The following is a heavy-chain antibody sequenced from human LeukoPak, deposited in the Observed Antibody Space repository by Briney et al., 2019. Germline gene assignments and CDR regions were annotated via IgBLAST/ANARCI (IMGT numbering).Heavy chain of an antibody. D-gene: IGHD3-22*01. V-gene: IGHV1-3*01. CDR3: ANPRYDSSGYYYVD. J-gene: IGHJ4*02. CDR1: GYTFTDYT. Sequence: EASVNVSCKASGYTFTDYTMHWLRKARGQRLNWMGWINGGSGNTKYSPEFQGRVTITRDTSASTAYMELSSLRSEDTAVYYCANPRYDSSGYYYVDWGQGTLVTVSS. CDR2: INGGSGNT.